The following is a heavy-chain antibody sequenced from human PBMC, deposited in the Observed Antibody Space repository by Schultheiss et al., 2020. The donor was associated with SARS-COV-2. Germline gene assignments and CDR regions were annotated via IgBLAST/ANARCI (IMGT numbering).Heavy chain of an antibody. CDR1: GFTFNNYA. V-gene: IGHV3-23*01. Sequence: GGSLRLSCAASGFTFNNYAMSWVRQSPGKGLEWVSAITDSGFSTYYADSVEGRFTISRDNSKNTLYLQLNTLRAEDTAVYYCAKGSAASRPYYFDYWGQGTLVTVSS. CDR3: AKGSAASRPYYFDY. J-gene: IGHJ4*02. CDR2: ITDSGFST. D-gene: IGHD6-13*01.